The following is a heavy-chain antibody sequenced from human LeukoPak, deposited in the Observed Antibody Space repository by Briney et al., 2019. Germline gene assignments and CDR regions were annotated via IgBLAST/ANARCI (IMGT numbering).Heavy chain of an antibody. V-gene: IGHV1-8*01. Sequence: ASVKVSCKASGYTFTSYDINWVRQATGQGLEWMGWMNPNSGNTGYAQKFQGRVTITRNTSKSTAYMELSSLRSEDTAVYYCARTPIYDFWSGYLNYYYYYYMDVWGKGTTVTVSS. CDR1: GYTFTSYD. CDR2: MNPNSGNT. D-gene: IGHD3-3*01. CDR3: ARTPIYDFWSGYLNYYYYYYMDV. J-gene: IGHJ6*03.